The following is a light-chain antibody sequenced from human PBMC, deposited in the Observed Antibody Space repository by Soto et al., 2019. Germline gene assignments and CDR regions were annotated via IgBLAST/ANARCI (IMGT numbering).Light chain of an antibody. V-gene: IGLV2-14*01. J-gene: IGLJ2*01. CDR2: DVS. CDR3: SSYTSSPVV. Sequence: QSALTQPASVSGSLGQSTTTSGTGTSGDVGGYNYVSWYQQHPGKAPKLMIYDVSNRPSGVSNRFSGSKSGNTASLTISGLQAEDEADYYCSSYTSSPVVFGGGTKVTVL. CDR1: SGDVGGYNY.